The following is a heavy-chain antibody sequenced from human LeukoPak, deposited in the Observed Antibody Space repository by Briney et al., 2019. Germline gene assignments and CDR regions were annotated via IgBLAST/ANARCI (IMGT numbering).Heavy chain of an antibody. V-gene: IGHV1-69*13. CDR3: ARDREWELLYYYYYGMDV. J-gene: IGHJ6*02. CDR2: IIPIFGTA. Sequence: ASVKVSCRASGGTFSSYAISWVRQAPGQGLEWMGGIIPIFGTANYAQKFQGRVTITADESTSTAYMELSSLRSEDTAVYYCARDREWELLYYYYYGMDVWGQGTTVTVSS. D-gene: IGHD1-26*01. CDR1: GGTFSSYA.